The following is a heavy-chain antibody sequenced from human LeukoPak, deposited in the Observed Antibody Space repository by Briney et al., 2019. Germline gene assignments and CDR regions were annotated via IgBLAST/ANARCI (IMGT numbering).Heavy chain of an antibody. J-gene: IGHJ6*03. CDR2: INHSGST. Sequence: SETLSLTCAVYGGSFSGYYWSWIRQPPGKGLEWLGEINHSGSTNYNPSLKSRATISVDPSKNQFSLKLSSVTAADTAVYDCARGRTISDSSGYYRAAHYMDVWGKGTTVTVSS. CDR3: ARGRTISDSSGYYRAAHYMDV. CDR1: GGSFSGYY. D-gene: IGHD3-22*01. V-gene: IGHV4-34*01.